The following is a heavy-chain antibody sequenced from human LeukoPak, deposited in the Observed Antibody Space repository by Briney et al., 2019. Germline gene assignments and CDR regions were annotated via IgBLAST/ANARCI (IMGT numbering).Heavy chain of an antibody. CDR2: ISGSGGST. J-gene: IGHJ6*03. D-gene: IGHD5-12*01. CDR1: RFTFNNYA. CDR3: ARGGYGDYRYYMDV. Sequence: PGGSLRLSCAASRFTFNNYAMNWVRQAPGNGLEWVSAISGSGGSTYYADSVKGRFTISRDNSKNTLYLQMNSLRAEDTALYHCARGGYGDYRYYMDVWGKGTTVTISS. V-gene: IGHV3-23*01.